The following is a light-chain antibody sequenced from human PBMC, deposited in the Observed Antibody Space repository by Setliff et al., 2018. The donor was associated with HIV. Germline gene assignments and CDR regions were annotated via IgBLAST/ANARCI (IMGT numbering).Light chain of an antibody. CDR1: SSDVGGYNY. CDR2: EVT. V-gene: IGLV2-14*01. J-gene: IGLJ1*01. Sequence: TQPASVSGSPGQSITISCTGTSSDVGGYNYVSWYQQHPGKAPKLIIYEVTNRPSGVSYRSSGSKSGNTASLTISGLQAEDEADYYCSSFTTTNALDVFGTGTKVTVL. CDR3: SSFTTTNALDV.